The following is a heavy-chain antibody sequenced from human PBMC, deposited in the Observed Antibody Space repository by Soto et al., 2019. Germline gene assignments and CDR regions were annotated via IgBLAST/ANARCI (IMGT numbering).Heavy chain of an antibody. CDR3: ARAGSGYYGSGSYRIPTNNWFDP. CDR1: GYTFTGYY. J-gene: IGHJ5*02. D-gene: IGHD3-10*01. Sequence: ASVKVSCKASGYTFTGYYMHWVRQAPGQGLEWMGWINPNSGGTNYAQKFQGRVTTTRDTSISTAYMELSRLRSDDTAVYYCARAGSGYYGSGSYRIPTNNWFDPWGQGTLVTVSS. CDR2: INPNSGGT. V-gene: IGHV1-2*02.